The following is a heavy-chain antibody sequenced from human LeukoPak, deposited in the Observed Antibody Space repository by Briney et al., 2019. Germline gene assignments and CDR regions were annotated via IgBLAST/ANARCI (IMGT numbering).Heavy chain of an antibody. CDR2: ISYDGSNK. Sequence: PGGSLRLSCAASGCTFSSYAMSWVRQAPGKGLEWVAVISYDGSNKYYADSVKGRFTISSDNSKNTLYLQMNSLRAEDTAVYCCARDSPYYDSSGYYFDYWGQGTLVTVSS. V-gene: IGHV3-30-3*01. CDR1: GCTFSSYA. D-gene: IGHD3-22*01. CDR3: ARDSPYYDSSGYYFDY. J-gene: IGHJ4*02.